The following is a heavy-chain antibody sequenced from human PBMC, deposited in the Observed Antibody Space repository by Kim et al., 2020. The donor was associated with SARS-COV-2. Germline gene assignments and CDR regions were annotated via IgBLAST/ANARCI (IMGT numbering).Heavy chain of an antibody. V-gene: IGHV3-33*01. D-gene: IGHD3-3*01. CDR1: GFIFSGYD. CDR2: IWYDGSRQ. J-gene: IGHJ3*02. Sequence: GGSLRLSCAAPGFIFSGYDMHWVRQAPDKGLEWVADIWYDGSRQNHADSVKGRFSISRDNSKDTLFLQMNSLRADDTAVYFCARGRWSGYRGDPDETFDIGGQGTKVNVSS. CDR3: ARGRWSGYRGDPDETFDI.